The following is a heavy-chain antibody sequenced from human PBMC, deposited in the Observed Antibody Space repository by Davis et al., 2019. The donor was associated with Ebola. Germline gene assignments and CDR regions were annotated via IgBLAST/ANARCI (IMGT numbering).Heavy chain of an antibody. CDR2: INTNTGNP. CDR3: ARDRHYYGMDV. J-gene: IGHJ6*02. Sequence: AASVKVSCKASGYTFTTYPINWVRQAPGQGLEWMGWINTNTGNPTYAQGFTGRFVFSLDTSVSTAYLQISSLKAEDTAVYYCARDRHYYGMDVWGQGTTVTVSS. CDR1: GYTFTTYP. V-gene: IGHV7-4-1*02.